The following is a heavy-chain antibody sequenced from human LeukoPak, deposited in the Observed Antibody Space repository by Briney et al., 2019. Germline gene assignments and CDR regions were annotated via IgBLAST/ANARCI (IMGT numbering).Heavy chain of an antibody. CDR3: ARVVSPRNYFDY. CDR2: IYPGDSDT. J-gene: IGHJ4*02. Sequence: GESLKISCNGSGYSFTSYWIGWVRQMPGKGLEWMGIIYPGDSDTRYSPSFKGQVTISADKSISTAYLQWSSLKASDTAMYYWARVVSPRNYFDYWGQGTLVTVSS. V-gene: IGHV5-51*01. CDR1: GYSFTSYW. D-gene: IGHD3-22*01.